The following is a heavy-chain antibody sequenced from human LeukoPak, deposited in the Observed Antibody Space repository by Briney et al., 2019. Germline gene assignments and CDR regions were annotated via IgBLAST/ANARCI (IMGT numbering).Heavy chain of an antibody. CDR1: GGSISSGGYY. Sequence: SETLSLTCTVSGGSISSGGYYWSWIRQPPGKGLEWIGYIYHSGSTYYNPSLKSRVTISVDTSKNQFSLKLSSVTAADTAVYYCARRSRFRYSGSFYFDYWGRGTLVTVSS. D-gene: IGHD1-26*01. CDR2: IYHSGST. J-gene: IGHJ4*02. V-gene: IGHV4-30-2*01. CDR3: ARRSRFRYSGSFYFDY.